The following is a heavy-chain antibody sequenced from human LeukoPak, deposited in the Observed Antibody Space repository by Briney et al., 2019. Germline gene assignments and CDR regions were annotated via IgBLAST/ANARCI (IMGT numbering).Heavy chain of an antibody. CDR1: GGTFSSYT. D-gene: IGHD6-19*01. J-gene: IGHJ4*02. CDR2: INPNSGGT. V-gene: IGHV1-2*02. Sequence: ASVKVSCKASGGTFSSYTISWVRQAPGQGLEWMGWINPNSGGTNYAQKFQGRVTMTRDTSISTAYMELSRLRSDDTAVYYCARVVGIAVAGIEYWGQGTLVTVSS. CDR3: ARVVGIAVAGIEY.